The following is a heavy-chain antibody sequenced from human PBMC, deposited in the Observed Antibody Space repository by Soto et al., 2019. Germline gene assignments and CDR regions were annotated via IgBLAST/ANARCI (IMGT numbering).Heavy chain of an antibody. D-gene: IGHD3-22*01. V-gene: IGHV4-61*01. CDR2: IYYSGST. CDR3: ARDGYYDSSGFDY. CDR1: GGSVSIGSYY. J-gene: IGHJ4*02. Sequence: PSETLSLTCTVSGGSVSIGSYYWSCIRQPPGKGLEWIGYIYYSGSTNYNPSLKSRVTISVDTSKNQFSLKLSSVTAADTAVYYCARDGYYDSSGFDYWGQGTLVTVSS.